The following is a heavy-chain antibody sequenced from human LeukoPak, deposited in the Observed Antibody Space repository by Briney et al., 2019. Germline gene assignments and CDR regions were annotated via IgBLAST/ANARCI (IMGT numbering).Heavy chain of an antibody. Sequence: ASVKVSCKASGYTFTGYYFHWVRQAPGQRLEWMGWINPNSGGTNYAQKFQGRVTMTRDTSISTAYMELSRLRSDDTAVYYCAGYSGSYLVLGTFDIWGQGTMVTVSS. V-gene: IGHV1-2*02. CDR1: GYTFTGYY. CDR3: AGYSGSYLVLGTFDI. J-gene: IGHJ3*02. CDR2: INPNSGGT. D-gene: IGHD1-26*01.